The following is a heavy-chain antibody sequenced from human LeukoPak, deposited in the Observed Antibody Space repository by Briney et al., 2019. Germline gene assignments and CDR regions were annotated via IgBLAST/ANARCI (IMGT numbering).Heavy chain of an antibody. CDR3: ARSTVVTPFDY. J-gene: IGHJ4*02. V-gene: IGHV4-61*01. CDR1: GGSISSSSYY. Sequence: SETLSLTCTVSGGSISSSSYYWSWIRQPPGKGLEWIGYIYYSGSTNYNPSLKSRVTISVDTSKNQFSLKLSSVTAADTAVYYCARSTVVTPFDYWGQGTLVTVSS. CDR2: IYYSGST. D-gene: IGHD4-23*01.